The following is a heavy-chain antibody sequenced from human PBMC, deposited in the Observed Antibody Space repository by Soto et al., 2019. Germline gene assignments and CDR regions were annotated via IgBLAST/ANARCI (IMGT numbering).Heavy chain of an antibody. CDR3: ARDRPTDYGGNSGHFDY. Sequence: QVQLVQSGAEVKKPGSSVKVSCKASGGTFSSYAISWVRQAPGQGLEWMGGIIPIFGTANYAQKFQGRVTITADEPTSTAYMELSSLRSEDTAVYYCARDRPTDYGGNSGHFDYWGQGTLVTVSS. CDR1: GGTFSSYA. J-gene: IGHJ4*02. CDR2: IIPIFGTA. D-gene: IGHD4-17*01. V-gene: IGHV1-69*12.